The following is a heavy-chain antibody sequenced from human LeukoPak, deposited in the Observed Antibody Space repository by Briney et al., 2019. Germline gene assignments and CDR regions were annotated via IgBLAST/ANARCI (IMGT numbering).Heavy chain of an antibody. CDR1: GGSISSYY. V-gene: IGHV4-4*07. CDR2: IYPSGST. Sequence: SSETLSLTCTVSGGSISSYYWSWMRQPAGKALEWIGRIYPSGSTNYNPSLKSRVTMSVDTSQNQFSLKMTSVTAADTAVYYCARGRQWLVPYYFDYWGQGTLVTVSS. J-gene: IGHJ4*02. CDR3: ARGRQWLVPYYFDY. D-gene: IGHD6-19*01.